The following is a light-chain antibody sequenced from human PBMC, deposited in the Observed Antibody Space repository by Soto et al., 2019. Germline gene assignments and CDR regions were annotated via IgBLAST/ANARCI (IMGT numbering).Light chain of an antibody. V-gene: IGLV2-23*01. J-gene: IGLJ2*01. CDR1: SSDVGSYNF. Sequence: QSALTQPASVSGSPGQSITISCTGTSSDVGSYNFVSWYQQHPGKAPKLMIYEGSKRPSGVSNRFSGSKSGNTASLTISGLQAEDEADYYCCSYARSVVFGGGTQLTVL. CDR3: CSYARSVV. CDR2: EGS.